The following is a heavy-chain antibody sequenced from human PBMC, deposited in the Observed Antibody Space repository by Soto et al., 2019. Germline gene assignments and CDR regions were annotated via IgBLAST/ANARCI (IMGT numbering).Heavy chain of an antibody. J-gene: IGHJ4*02. CDR2: IIPIFDTI. Sequence: QVQLLQSGAEVKKPGSSLKVSCKASGATFSSFAFSWVRQAPGQGLEWMGVIIPIFDTIKFARKFQGRGTLTADESTGTASMELDRLTSADTDVSYCASPIRWRGYYIAFDYWGQGTLVIVSS. D-gene: IGHD3-3*01. CDR3: ASPIRWRGYYIAFDY. CDR1: GATFSSFA. V-gene: IGHV1-69*01.